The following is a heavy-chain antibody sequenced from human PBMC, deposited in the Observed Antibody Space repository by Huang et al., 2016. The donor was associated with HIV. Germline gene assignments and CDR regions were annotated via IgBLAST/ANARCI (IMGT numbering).Heavy chain of an antibody. CDR1: GYGFSSSW. J-gene: IGHJ4*02. V-gene: IGHV5-51*01. CDR2: IYPRDSET. D-gene: IGHD5-18*01. Sequence: EVLLVQSGAELKEPGESLKISCKASGYGFSSSWIGWGRQKPGKGLVWMGSIYPRDSETKVRPSFDGQGTISADKSTRTAYQQWESLKAPDTAIYFCARQVDGFRSHFDFWGQGTLVSVSS. CDR3: ARQVDGFRSHFDF.